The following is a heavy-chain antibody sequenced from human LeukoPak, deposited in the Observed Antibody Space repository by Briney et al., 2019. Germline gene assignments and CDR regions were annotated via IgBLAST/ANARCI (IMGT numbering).Heavy chain of an antibody. Sequence: SVKVSCKASGGTFSSYAISWVRQAPGQGLEWMGGIIPIFGTANYAQKFQGRVTITTDESTSTAYVELSSLRSEDTAVYYCARSPGGPGWFDPWGQGTLVTVSS. CDR3: ARSPGGPGWFDP. V-gene: IGHV1-69*05. CDR1: GGTFSSYA. J-gene: IGHJ5*02. CDR2: IIPIFGTA. D-gene: IGHD1-14*01.